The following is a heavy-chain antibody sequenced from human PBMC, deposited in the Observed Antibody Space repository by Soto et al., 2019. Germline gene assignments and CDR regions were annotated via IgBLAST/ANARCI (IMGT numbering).Heavy chain of an antibody. CDR2: ISSNGGST. J-gene: IGHJ3*02. D-gene: IGHD2-2*01. Sequence: GGSLRLSCAASGFTFSSYAMHWVRQAPGKGLEYVSAISSNGGSTYYGNSVKGRFTISRDNSKNTLYLQMGSLRAEDMAVYYCARGGPDIVVVPAAGLPAFDIWGQGTMVTVSS. V-gene: IGHV3-64*01. CDR3: ARGGPDIVVVPAAGLPAFDI. CDR1: GFTFSSYA.